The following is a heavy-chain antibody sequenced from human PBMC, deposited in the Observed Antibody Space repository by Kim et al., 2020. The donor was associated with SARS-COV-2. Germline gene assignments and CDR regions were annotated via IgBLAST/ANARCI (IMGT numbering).Heavy chain of an antibody. CDR2: ISYDGSNK. CDR1: GFTFSSYA. J-gene: IGHJ2*01. CDR3: ARGDGYQLLYWYFDL. Sequence: GGSLRLSCAASGFTFSSYAMHWVRQAPGKGLEWVAVISYDGSNKYYADSVKGRFTISRDNSKNTLYLQMNSLRAEDTAVYYCARGDGYQLLYWYFDLWGRGTLVTVSS. D-gene: IGHD2-2*01. V-gene: IGHV3-30-3*01.